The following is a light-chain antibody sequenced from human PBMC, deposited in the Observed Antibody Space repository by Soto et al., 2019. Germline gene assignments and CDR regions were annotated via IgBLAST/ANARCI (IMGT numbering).Light chain of an antibody. CDR2: GAS. CDR3: QQYGSSRGFT. J-gene: IGKJ3*01. Sequence: ETVLTQSPATLSLSPGERATLSCRASQSVSSHLAWYQQKPGQAPRLLIYGASSRATGIPDRFSGSGSGTDFTLTISRLEPEDFAVYYCQQYGSSRGFTFGPGTKVDIK. V-gene: IGKV3-20*01. CDR1: QSVSSH.